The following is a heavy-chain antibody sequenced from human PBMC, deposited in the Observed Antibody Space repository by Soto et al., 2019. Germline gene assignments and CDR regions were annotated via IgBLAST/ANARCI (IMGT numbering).Heavy chain of an antibody. CDR3: AKDTAYAMDV. CDR2: INSDGSGT. D-gene: IGHD2-15*01. V-gene: IGHV3-74*01. J-gene: IGHJ6*02. Sequence: EVQLVESGGGLVQPGGSLRLSCAASGFDFSNSWIHWVRQGLGKGLVWVSHINSDGSGTTYADSVKGRFTISRDNAKNTVYLQMTSLRAEDTAVYYCAKDTAYAMDVWGQGTTVTVSS. CDR1: GFDFSNSW.